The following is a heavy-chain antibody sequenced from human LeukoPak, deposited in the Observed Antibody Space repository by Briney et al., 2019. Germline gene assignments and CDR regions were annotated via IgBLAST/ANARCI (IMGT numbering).Heavy chain of an antibody. CDR1: GFTFSSHG. J-gene: IGHJ6*02. CDR3: AKPPPAEAHFYYGMDV. V-gene: IGHV3-23*01. Sequence: SGGSLRLSCAASGFTFSSHGMSWVRQAPGKGLEWVSAISGSGANTYYADSVKGRFTLSRDNSKNTLYLQMNSLGAEDTAVYYCAKPPPAEAHFYYGMDVWGQGTTVTVSS. CDR2: ISGSGANT.